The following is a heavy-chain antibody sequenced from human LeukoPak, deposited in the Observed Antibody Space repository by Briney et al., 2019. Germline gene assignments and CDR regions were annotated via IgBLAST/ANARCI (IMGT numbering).Heavy chain of an antibody. CDR3: ARYLIYCSSTSCTRGNFDY. V-gene: IGHV1-69*06. J-gene: IGHJ4*02. Sequence: SVKVSCKASGGTFSSYAISWVRQAPGQGLKWMGGIIPIFGTANYAQKFQGRVTITADKSTSTAYMELSSLRSEDTAVYYCARYLIYCSSTSCTRGNFDYWGQGTLVTVSS. D-gene: IGHD2-2*01. CDR2: IIPIFGTA. CDR1: GGTFSSYA.